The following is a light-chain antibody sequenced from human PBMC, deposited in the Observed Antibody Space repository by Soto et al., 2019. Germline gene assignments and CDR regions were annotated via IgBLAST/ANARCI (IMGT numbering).Light chain of an antibody. CDR1: QSVSSSY. CDR3: QQYGSSPRT. Sequence: EIVLTQSPATLSLSPGDRATLSCRASQSVSSSYLAWYQQKPGQAPRLLIYGASSRATGIPDRFSGSGSGTDFTLTISRLEPEDFAVYYCQQYGSSPRTFXQGTKVDIK. V-gene: IGKV3-20*01. CDR2: GAS. J-gene: IGKJ1*01.